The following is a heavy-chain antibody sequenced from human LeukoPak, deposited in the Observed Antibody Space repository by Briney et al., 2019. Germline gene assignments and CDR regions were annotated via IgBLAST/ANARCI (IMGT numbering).Heavy chain of an antibody. J-gene: IGHJ4*02. CDR3: AKEVEMATDDY. D-gene: IGHD5-24*01. Sequence: GGSLRLSCAASGFTFNNFGVHWVRQAPGEGLEWLAFIRLDGSKTYYSDSVKGRFTISRDNSQNTLYLQMNSLRAEDTAVYYCAKEVEMATDDYWGQGTLVTVSS. CDR2: IRLDGSKT. CDR1: GFTFNNFG. V-gene: IGHV3-30*02.